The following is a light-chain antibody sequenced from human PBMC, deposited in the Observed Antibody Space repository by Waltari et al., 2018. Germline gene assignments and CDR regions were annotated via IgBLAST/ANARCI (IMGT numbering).Light chain of an antibody. CDR1: QSVLYSSNNKNY. CDR3: QQYYSTPYT. Sequence: DIVMTQSPDSLAVSLGERATINCKSSQSVLYSSNNKNYLAWYQQKPGQPPTLLIYWASTRESGVPDLFSGSGSGTDFTLTISSLQAEDVAVYYCQQYYSTPYTFGQGTKLEI. J-gene: IGKJ2*01. V-gene: IGKV4-1*01. CDR2: WAS.